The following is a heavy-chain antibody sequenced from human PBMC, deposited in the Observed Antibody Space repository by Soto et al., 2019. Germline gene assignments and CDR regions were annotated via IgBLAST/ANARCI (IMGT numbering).Heavy chain of an antibody. Sequence: SLRLSCAASGFPFSSYAMHWVRQAPGKGLEWVANIKQDGSEKYYVDSVKGRSTISRDNAKNSLYLQMNSLRAEDTAVYYCARDPGSYYYGMDVWGQGTTVTAS. J-gene: IGHJ6*02. CDR2: IKQDGSEK. CDR1: GFPFSSYA. D-gene: IGHD3-10*01. V-gene: IGHV3-7*03. CDR3: ARDPGSYYYGMDV.